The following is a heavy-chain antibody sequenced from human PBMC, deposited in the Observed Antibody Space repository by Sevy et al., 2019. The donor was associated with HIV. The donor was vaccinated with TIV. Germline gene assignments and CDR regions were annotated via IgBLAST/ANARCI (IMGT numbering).Heavy chain of an antibody. CDR2: IKSKTDGGTT. D-gene: IGHD2-2*01. Sequence: GGSLRLSCAASGFTFSNAWMSWVRQAPGKGLEWVGRIKSKTDGGTTDNAAPVKGRFTISRDDSKNTLYLQMNSLKTEDTAVYYCTTDRGYCSSTSCYSLNYYYGMDVWGQGTTVTVSS. CDR3: TTDRGYCSSTSCYSLNYYYGMDV. J-gene: IGHJ6*02. V-gene: IGHV3-15*01. CDR1: GFTFSNAW.